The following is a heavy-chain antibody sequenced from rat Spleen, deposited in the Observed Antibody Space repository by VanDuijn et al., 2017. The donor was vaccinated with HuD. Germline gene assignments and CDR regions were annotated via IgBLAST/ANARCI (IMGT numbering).Heavy chain of an antibody. CDR3: TTTEGPGLWDY. CDR2: ITSGGSNT. D-gene: IGHD1-11*01. CDR1: GFTFSSFA. Sequence: EVQLVESGGGLVQPGRSLKLSCAASGFTFSSFAMAWVRQAPKKGSEWVATITSGGSNTYYPDSVKGRFTISRDNAKSTLYLQMDSLRSEDTATYYCTTTEGPGLWDYWGQGVMVTVSS. V-gene: IGHV5-25*01. J-gene: IGHJ2*01.